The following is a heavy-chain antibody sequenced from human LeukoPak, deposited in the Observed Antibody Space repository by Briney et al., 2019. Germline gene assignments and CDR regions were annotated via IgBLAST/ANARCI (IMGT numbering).Heavy chain of an antibody. D-gene: IGHD3-9*01. CDR2: ISGSGGST. V-gene: IGHV3-23*01. Sequence: GGTLRFSCVASGFTFSCYAMRWDGQAPGKGLEWVSAISGSGGSTSYADSVKGRFTISRDNSKNTLYLQMNSLRGEDTAVYYCARDRRYDILTGFSNFFDYWGQGTLVTVSS. CDR1: GFTFSCYA. CDR3: ARDRRYDILTGFSNFFDY. J-gene: IGHJ4*02.